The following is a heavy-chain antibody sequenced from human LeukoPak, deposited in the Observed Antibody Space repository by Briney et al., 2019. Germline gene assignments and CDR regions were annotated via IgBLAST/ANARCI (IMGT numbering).Heavy chain of an antibody. V-gene: IGHV3-9*01. CDR1: GFTLRDYA. D-gene: IGHD3-10*01. CDR3: AKAKGFAAMYYFDY. Sequence: GGSLRLSCAASGFTLRDYAMHWVRQVPGKGLEWVSGISFNSDNIDYADSVKGRFTISRDNANNSLHLQMSSLRVEDTAWYYCAKAKGFAAMYYFDYWGQGALVTVSS. CDR2: ISFNSDNI. J-gene: IGHJ4*02.